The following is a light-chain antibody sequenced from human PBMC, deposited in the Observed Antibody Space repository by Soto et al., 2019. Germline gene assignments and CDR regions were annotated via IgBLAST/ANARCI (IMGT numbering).Light chain of an antibody. J-gene: IGKJ5*01. CDR3: QQSYSNLSIT. CDR2: AAS. V-gene: IGKV1-39*01. CDR1: QSISSY. Sequence: DIQMTQSPSSLSASVGDRVTITCRASQSISSYLNWYQQKPGKAPKLLIYAASSLQSGVPSRFSGSGSGTDFTLTISSLQPEDFATYYCQQSYSNLSITFGQGTRLESK.